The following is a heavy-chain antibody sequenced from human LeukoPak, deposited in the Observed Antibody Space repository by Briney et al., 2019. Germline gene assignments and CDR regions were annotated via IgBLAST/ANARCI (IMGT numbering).Heavy chain of an antibody. D-gene: IGHD3-10*01. Sequence: SGRSLRLSCAASGFTFEDYAMHWVRQTPGKGLEWVPGISWNSGEIDYTDSVKGRFTISRDNAMNSLYLQMNSLRNEDTALYYCVKDMGYYYGSGTRFDPWGQGTLVTVSS. V-gene: IGHV3-9*01. CDR2: ISWNSGEI. CDR1: GFTFEDYA. CDR3: VKDMGYYYGSGTRFDP. J-gene: IGHJ5*02.